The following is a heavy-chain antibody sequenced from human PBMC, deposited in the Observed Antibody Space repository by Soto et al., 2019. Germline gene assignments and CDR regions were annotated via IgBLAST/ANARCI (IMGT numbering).Heavy chain of an antibody. V-gene: IGHV1-2*02. Sequence: SVMASCNASGYTFTGNYMHWVRQPPRQGRQWMGWINPNSGGTNYAPNFQGRVTMTRDTSINTAYMELSSLRSDDTAVYYCARATSDTILGVGARYYYYGMDVWGQGTTVTVSS. D-gene: IGHD5-12*01. CDR1: GYTFTGNY. CDR3: ARATSDTILGVGARYYYYGMDV. J-gene: IGHJ6*02. CDR2: INPNSGGT.